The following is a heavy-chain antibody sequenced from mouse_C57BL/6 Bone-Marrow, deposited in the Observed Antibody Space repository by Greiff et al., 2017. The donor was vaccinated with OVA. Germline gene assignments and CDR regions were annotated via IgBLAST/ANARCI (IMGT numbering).Heavy chain of an antibody. CDR2: INPNNGGT. V-gene: IGHV1-26*01. CDR1: GYTFTDYY. D-gene: IGHD2-4*01. J-gene: IGHJ1*03. CDR3: AKRLRRRYFDV. Sequence: EVQLQQSGPELVKPGASVKISCKASGYTFTDYYMNWVKQSHGKSLEWIGDINPNNGGTSYNQKFKGKATLTVDKSSSTAYMELRSLTSEDSAVYYCAKRLRRRYFDVWGTGTTVTVSS.